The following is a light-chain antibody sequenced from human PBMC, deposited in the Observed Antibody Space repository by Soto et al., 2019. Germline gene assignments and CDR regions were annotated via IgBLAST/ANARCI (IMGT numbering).Light chain of an antibody. Sequence: DIQVTQSPSSLSASVGDRVTITCRASESIRTYVNWYQQHPGKAPKLLIFGAANLQNGVPSRFGGSGSGTDFSLSISGLQVEEFATYYCQQTHTAPYTFGQGTKVEI. CDR1: ESIRTY. CDR3: QQTHTAPYT. V-gene: IGKV1-39*01. J-gene: IGKJ1*01. CDR2: GAA.